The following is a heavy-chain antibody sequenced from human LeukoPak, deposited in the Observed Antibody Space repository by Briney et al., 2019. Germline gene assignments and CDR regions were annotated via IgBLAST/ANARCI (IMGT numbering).Heavy chain of an antibody. J-gene: IGHJ5*02. D-gene: IGHD3-9*01. CDR3: ARQGGLRYFDWLSGFDP. Sequence: GESLKISCKGSGYSFTSYWIGWVRQMPGKGLEWMGIIYPGDSDTRYSPSFQGQVTISADKSISTAYLQWSSLKASDTAMYYCARQGGLRYFDWLSGFDPWGQGTLVAVSS. CDR1: GYSFTSYW. CDR2: IYPGDSDT. V-gene: IGHV5-51*01.